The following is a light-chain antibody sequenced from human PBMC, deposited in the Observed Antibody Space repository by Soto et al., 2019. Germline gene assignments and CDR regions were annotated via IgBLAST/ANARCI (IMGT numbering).Light chain of an antibody. CDR1: QSVSSSY. CDR3: QQYNNWPRT. CDR2: GAS. J-gene: IGKJ1*01. Sequence: EIVLTQSPGTLSLSPGERTTLSCRASQSVSSSYLAWYQQKPGQAPRLLLYGASSRATGILARFSGSGSGTEFTLTISSLQSEDFAVYYCQQYNNWPRTFGQGTKVDI. V-gene: IGKV3D-15*01.